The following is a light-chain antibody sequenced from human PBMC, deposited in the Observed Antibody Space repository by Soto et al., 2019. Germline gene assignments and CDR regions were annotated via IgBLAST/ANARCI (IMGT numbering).Light chain of an antibody. V-gene: IGKV3-20*01. CDR3: QHYGRSVTWT. J-gene: IGKJ1*01. CDR1: QSVTANY. Sequence: EVVLTQSPGTVSLSPGERATLSCRASQSVTANYLAWYQQKPGQAPRLLIYAASSRATGIPDRFSGSGSGTDLTLSISRLEPEDFAMYYCQHYGRSVTWTFGQGTKVEIK. CDR2: AAS.